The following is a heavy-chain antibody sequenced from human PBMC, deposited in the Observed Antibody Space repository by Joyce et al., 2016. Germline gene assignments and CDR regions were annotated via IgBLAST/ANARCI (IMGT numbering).Heavy chain of an antibody. Sequence: EVQLVESGGGLIQPGGSLRLSCAASGFTVSGDYMSWVRQAPVKGLEWVSVIYSGDSTYYADSVKGRFTISRDNSKNTLDLQMNSLRAEDTAVYYCASQYQHRYYYYGMDVWGQGTTVTVSS. J-gene: IGHJ6*02. D-gene: IGHD3-3*02. CDR2: IYSGDST. CDR3: ASQYQHRYYYYGMDV. V-gene: IGHV3-53*01. CDR1: GFTVSGDY.